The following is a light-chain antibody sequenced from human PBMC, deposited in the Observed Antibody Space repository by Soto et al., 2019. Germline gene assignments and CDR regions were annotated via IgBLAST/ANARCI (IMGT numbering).Light chain of an antibody. J-gene: IGKJ2*01. CDR3: QQYNSYPYT. Sequence: DIQMTQSPSTLSASVGDRATITCRASQSVSGWLAWYQQNAGKAPKLLIYKASTLESAAPSRFSGSGSGTEFTLTISSLQPDDSATYYCQQYNSYPYTFGQGTKLEIK. CDR2: KAS. CDR1: QSVSGW. V-gene: IGKV1-5*03.